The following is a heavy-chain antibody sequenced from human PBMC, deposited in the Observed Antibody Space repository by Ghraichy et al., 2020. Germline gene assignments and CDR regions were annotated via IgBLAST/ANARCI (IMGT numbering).Heavy chain of an antibody. D-gene: IGHD2-2*01. V-gene: IGHV1-2*04. Sequence: ASVKVSCKASGYTFTGYFIHWVRQAPGQGLEWMGWINPNSGGTNYAQKFQGWVTMTRDTSINTAYMELTRLTSDDTAVYFCARSAYCSSTSCRGNWFDPWGQGTLVTVSS. J-gene: IGHJ5*02. CDR1: GYTFTGYF. CDR2: INPNSGGT. CDR3: ARSAYCSSTSCRGNWFDP.